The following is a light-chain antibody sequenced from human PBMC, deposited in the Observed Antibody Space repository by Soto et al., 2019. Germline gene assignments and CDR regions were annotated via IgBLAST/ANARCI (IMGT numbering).Light chain of an antibody. CDR2: GDS. J-gene: IGLJ1*01. V-gene: IGLV1-40*01. CDR1: SSNIGAGYD. Sequence: QSVVTQPPSVSGAPGQRVTISCTGSSSNIGAGYDVHWYQQLPGTAPKLLIYGDSNRPSGVPDRFSGSKSGTSASLAITGLQAEDEADYYCQSYYSSLSGSRVFGTGTKLTVL. CDR3: QSYYSSLSGSRV.